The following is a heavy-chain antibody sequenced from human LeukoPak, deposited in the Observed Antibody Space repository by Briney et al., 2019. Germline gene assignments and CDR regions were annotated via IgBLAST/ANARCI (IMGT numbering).Heavy chain of an antibody. J-gene: IGHJ6*03. Sequence: PGGSLRLSCAASGFTFSSYSMNWVRQAPGKGLEWVSSIDFTSRYIYNADSVKGRFTISRDNSKNTLYLQMNSLRAEDTAVYYCAKDGYTVTSHYHMDVWGKGTTVTVSS. V-gene: IGHV3-21*01. CDR2: IDFTSRYI. CDR1: GFTFSSYS. CDR3: AKDGYTVTSHYHMDV. D-gene: IGHD4-11*01.